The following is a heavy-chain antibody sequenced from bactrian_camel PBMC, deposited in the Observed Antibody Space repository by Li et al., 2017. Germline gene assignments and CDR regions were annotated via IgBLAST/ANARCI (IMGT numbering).Heavy chain of an antibody. J-gene: IGHJ6*01. Sequence: HVQLVESGGGSVQAGGSLRLACAGAAHTSTFCVAWFRQVPGKEREGVAAIDGDGSTHYADSVKGRFTILRDNAKNTLDLQMNRLTAEDTAMCYCAAPCGVNGGGWFEFGTWGQGTQVTVS. D-gene: IGHD5*01. CDR1: AHTSTFC. CDR3: AAPCGVNGGGWFEFGT. V-gene: IGHV3S9*01. CDR2: IDGDGST.